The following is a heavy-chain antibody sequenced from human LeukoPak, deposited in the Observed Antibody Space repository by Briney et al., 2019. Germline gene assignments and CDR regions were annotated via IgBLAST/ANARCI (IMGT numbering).Heavy chain of an antibody. Sequence: SETLSLTCTVSGGSISSYYWSWIRQPPGKGLEWIGYIYYSGSTNYNPSLKSRVTISVDTSKNQFSLKLSSVTAADTAVYYCARFPLSLYGGFDYWGQGALVTVSS. CDR1: GGSISSYY. CDR2: IYYSGST. D-gene: IGHD4/OR15-4a*01. V-gene: IGHV4-59*01. CDR3: ARFPLSLYGGFDY. J-gene: IGHJ4*02.